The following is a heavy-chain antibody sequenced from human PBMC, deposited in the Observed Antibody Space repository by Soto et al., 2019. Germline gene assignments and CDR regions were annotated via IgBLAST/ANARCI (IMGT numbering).Heavy chain of an antibody. D-gene: IGHD3-9*01. CDR3: ARTILTGYYKRSPLDY. CDR1: GYTFTSCG. CDR2: ISAYNGNT. Sequence: GASVKVSCKASGYTFTSCGISWVRQAPGQGLEWMGWISAYNGNTNYAQKLQGRVTMTTDTSTSTAYMELRSLRSDGTAVYYCARTILTGYYKRSPLDYWGQGTLVTVSS. J-gene: IGHJ4*02. V-gene: IGHV1-18*01.